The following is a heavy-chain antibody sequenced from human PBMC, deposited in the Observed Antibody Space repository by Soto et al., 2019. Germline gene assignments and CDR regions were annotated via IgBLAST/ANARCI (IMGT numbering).Heavy chain of an antibody. CDR3: ARDSDTSGYYSIFDS. D-gene: IGHD3-22*01. CDR2: IWSDGRNK. J-gene: IGHJ4*02. Sequence: QVQLVESGGGVVQPGRSLRLSCAASGFTFSTYGIHWVRQAPGKGLEWVSVIWSDGRNKYYADSVKGRFTISRDNFKNTVYLEMNSLRAEDTAVYYCARDSDTSGYYSIFDSWGQGTLVTVSS. V-gene: IGHV3-33*01. CDR1: GFTFSTYG.